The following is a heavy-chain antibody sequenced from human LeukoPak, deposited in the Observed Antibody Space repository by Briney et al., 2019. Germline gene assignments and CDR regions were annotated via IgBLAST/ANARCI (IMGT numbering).Heavy chain of an antibody. CDR1: GFTLGSYP. CDR2: ITGSASIT. Sequence: QPGGSLRLSRAASGFTLGSYPMSWVRQAPGKGPEWVSAITGSASITYYADSVKGRFTISKDNSRNTVFLQMNSLRVEDTAVYYCARGLKVTGILDYWGQGTLVTVSS. J-gene: IGHJ4*02. D-gene: IGHD2-21*02. V-gene: IGHV3-23*01. CDR3: ARGLKVTGILDY.